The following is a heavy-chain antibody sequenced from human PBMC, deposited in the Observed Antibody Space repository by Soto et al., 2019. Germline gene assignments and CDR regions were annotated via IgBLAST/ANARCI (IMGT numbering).Heavy chain of an antibody. CDR2: IYNGGGT. Sequence: GGSLRRSCAASGFTVSGNYMSWVRQAPGKGLEWVSVIYNGGGTYYADSVKGLFTISRDNSKNTLYLQMNSLRAEDTAVYYCASTRGSSYDYWGQGTLVTVSS. J-gene: IGHJ4*02. CDR1: GFTVSGNY. D-gene: IGHD6-6*01. V-gene: IGHV3-53*01. CDR3: ASTRGSSYDY.